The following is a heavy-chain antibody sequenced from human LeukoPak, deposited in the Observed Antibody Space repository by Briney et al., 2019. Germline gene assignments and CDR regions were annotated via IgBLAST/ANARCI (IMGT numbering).Heavy chain of an antibody. CDR3: ARLVGANN. V-gene: IGHV3-72*01. D-gene: IGHD1-26*01. Sequence: GGSLRLSCAASGCTFSDHDMDWVRQAPGKGLEWVGRVRKKTNSYTTEYAASVKGRFTISRDDSQNSLYLQMNSLTAEDTAVYYCARLVGANNWGQGTLVIVSS. CDR1: GCTFSDHD. J-gene: IGHJ4*02. CDR2: VRKKTNSYTT.